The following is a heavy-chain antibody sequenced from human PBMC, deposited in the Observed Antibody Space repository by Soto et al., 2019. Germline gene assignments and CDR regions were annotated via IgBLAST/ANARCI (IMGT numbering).Heavy chain of an antibody. J-gene: IGHJ5*02. CDR1: GGSISSYY. Sequence: LSLTCTVSGGSISSYYWSWIRQPPGKGLEWIGYIYYSGSTSYNPSLKSRVTISVDTSKNQFSLKLSSVTAADTAVYYCARTPWFDPWGQGTLVTVSS. CDR2: IYYSGST. V-gene: IGHV4-59*01. CDR3: ARTPWFDP.